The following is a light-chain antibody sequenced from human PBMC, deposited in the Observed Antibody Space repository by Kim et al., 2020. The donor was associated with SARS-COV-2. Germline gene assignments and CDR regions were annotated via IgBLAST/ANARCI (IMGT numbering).Light chain of an antibody. V-gene: IGKV3-20*01. CDR3: QQYGSSPWT. Sequence: SPGERATLSSRASQSVSSSYLAWYQQKPSQAPRLLIYGASSRATGIPDRFSGSGSGTDFTLTISRLEPEDFAVYYCQQYGSSPWTFGQGTKVDIK. J-gene: IGKJ1*01. CDR2: GAS. CDR1: QSVSSSY.